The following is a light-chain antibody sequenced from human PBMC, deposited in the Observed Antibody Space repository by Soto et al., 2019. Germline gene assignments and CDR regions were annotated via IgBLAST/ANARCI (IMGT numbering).Light chain of an antibody. V-gene: IGKV3-20*01. CDR3: QQYGGSPRVT. CDR2: GAS. J-gene: IGKJ4*01. Sequence: EIVLTQYPGTVSLSPGERATLSCRASQSVSSNYLAWYQQKPGQAPRLLIYGASSRATGIPDRFSGSGSGTDFTLTISRLEPEDFAVYYCQQYGGSPRVTFGGGTKVEIK. CDR1: QSVSSNY.